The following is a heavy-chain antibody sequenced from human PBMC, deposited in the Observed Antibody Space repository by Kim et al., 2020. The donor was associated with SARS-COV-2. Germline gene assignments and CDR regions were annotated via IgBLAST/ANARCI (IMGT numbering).Heavy chain of an antibody. V-gene: IGHV3-23*01. D-gene: IGHD6-13*01. CDR1: GFTFSSYA. J-gene: IGHJ2*01. CDR3: AKGLYSSSWYGMNWYFDL. CDR2: ISGSGGST. Sequence: GGSLRLSCAASGFTFSSYAMSWVRQAPGKGLEWVSAISGSGGSTYYADSVKGRFTISRDNSKNTLYLQMNSLRAEDTAVYYCAKGLYSSSWYGMNWYFDLWGRGTLVTVSS.